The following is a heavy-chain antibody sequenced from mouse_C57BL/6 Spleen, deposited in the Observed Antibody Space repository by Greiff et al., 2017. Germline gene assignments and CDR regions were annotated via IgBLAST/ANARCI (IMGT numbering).Heavy chain of an antibody. CDR3: ARGGNFSFGY. V-gene: IGHV5-17*01. CDR1: GFTFSDYA. D-gene: IGHD2-1*01. J-gene: IGHJ3*01. Sequence: EVQRVESGGGLVKPGGSLKLSCAASGFTFSDYAMHWVRQAPEKGLEWVAYISSGSSTIYYADTVKGRFTISRDNAKNTLFLQMTSLRSEDTAMYYCARGGNFSFGYWGQGTLVTVSA. CDR2: ISSGSSTI.